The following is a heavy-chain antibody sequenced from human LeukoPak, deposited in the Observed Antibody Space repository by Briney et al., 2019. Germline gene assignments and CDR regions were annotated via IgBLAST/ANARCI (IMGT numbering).Heavy chain of an antibody. CDR1: GGTTSA. CDR3: ARGGGDRRYYYYYYMDV. V-gene: IGHV1-69*06. Sequence: GASVKVSCKASGGTTSAIGWVRQAPGHGLAWMGGILPSVGTAHSLQKFQGRVTITADKSTSTAYMELSSLRSEDTAVYYCARGGGDRRYYYYYYMDVWGKGTTVTVSS. J-gene: IGHJ6*03. CDR2: ILPSVGTA. D-gene: IGHD2-21*02.